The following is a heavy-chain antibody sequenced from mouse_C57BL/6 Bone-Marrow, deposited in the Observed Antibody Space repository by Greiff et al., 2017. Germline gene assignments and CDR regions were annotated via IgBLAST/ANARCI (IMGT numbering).Heavy chain of an antibody. J-gene: IGHJ3*01. CDR2: IDPSDSYT. CDR3: AIISYDYDGFAY. D-gene: IGHD2-4*01. Sequence: VQLQQPGAELVTPGASVKLSCKASGYTFTSYWMHWVKQRPGQGLEWIGEIDPSDSYTNYNQKFKGKSTLTVDKSSSTAYMQLSSLTSEDSAVYYCAIISYDYDGFAYWGQGTLVTVSA. CDR1: GYTFTSYW. V-gene: IGHV1-69*01.